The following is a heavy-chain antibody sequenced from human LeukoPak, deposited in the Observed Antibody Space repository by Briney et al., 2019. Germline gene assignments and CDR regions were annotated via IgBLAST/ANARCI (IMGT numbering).Heavy chain of an antibody. D-gene: IGHD6-19*01. CDR2: ISACNGNT. V-gene: IGHV1-18*01. Sequence: ALVTVSFKASGYTFTSYGFIWVRQAPGQGLEWMGWISACNGNTNYAQKIQGRVTMTTDTATSTAYMELKSLRSDDTGVYYCARDIYEFSSGTNMKVDYWGQGTLVSVSS. CDR3: ARDIYEFSSGTNMKVDY. J-gene: IGHJ4*02. CDR1: GYTFTSYG.